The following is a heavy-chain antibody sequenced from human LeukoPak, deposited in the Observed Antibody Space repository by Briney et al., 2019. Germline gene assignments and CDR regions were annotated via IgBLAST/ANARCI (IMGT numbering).Heavy chain of an antibody. V-gene: IGHV1-18*01. J-gene: IGHJ5*02. Sequence: ASVKVSCKASGGTFSSYAISWVRQAPGQGLEWMGWISAYNGNTNYAQKPQGRVTMTTDTSTSTAYMELRSLRSDDTAVYYCARVGLGTSNWFDPWGQGTLVTVSS. CDR2: ISAYNGNT. CDR3: ARVGLGTSNWFDP. CDR1: GGTFSSYA. D-gene: IGHD7-27*01.